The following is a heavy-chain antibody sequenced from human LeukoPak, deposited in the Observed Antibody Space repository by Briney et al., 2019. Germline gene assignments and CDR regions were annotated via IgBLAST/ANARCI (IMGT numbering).Heavy chain of an antibody. J-gene: IGHJ5*01. Sequence: SEALSLTCTVSGYAITSGGFSWNWIRQPPGKGLEWIGCIYDRGPAYYNPSLKSRFTISVDRPKNQFFLNVTSLTAADTAVYYCARSRQASGLFDSWGQGTLVVVSS. D-gene: IGHD3-10*01. CDR2: IYDRGPA. CDR1: GYAITSGGFS. V-gene: IGHV4-30-2*01. CDR3: ARSRQASGLFDS.